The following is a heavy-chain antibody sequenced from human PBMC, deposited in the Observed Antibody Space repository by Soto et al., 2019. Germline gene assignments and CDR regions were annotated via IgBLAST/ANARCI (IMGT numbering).Heavy chain of an antibody. CDR3: ARDLQYFAWLVPDRLRKAAHYYNYGMDV. Sequence: ASVKVSCKASGYTFTGYYMHWVRQAPGQGLEWMGWINPNSGGTNYAQKFQGRVTMTRDTSISTAYMELSRLRSDDTAVYYCARDLQYFAWLVPDRLRKAAHYYNYGMDVWGQGTTIIFCS. CDR1: GYTFTGYY. J-gene: IGHJ6*02. D-gene: IGHD3-9*01. V-gene: IGHV1-2*02. CDR2: INPNSGGT.